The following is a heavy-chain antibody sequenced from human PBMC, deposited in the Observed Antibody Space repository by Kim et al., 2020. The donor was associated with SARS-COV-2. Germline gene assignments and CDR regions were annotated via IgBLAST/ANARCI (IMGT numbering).Heavy chain of an antibody. V-gene: IGHV4-4*02. D-gene: IGHD5-18*01. CDR2: IYHSGST. J-gene: IGHJ5*02. CDR1: GGSISSSNW. Sequence: SETLSLTCAVSGGSISSSNWWSWVRQPPGKGLEWIGEIYHSGSTNYNPSLKSRVTISVDKSKNQFSLKLSSVTAADTAVYYCARVMARWSYVDTAMARYNWFDPWGQGTLVTVSS. CDR3: ARVMARWSYVDTAMARYNWFDP.